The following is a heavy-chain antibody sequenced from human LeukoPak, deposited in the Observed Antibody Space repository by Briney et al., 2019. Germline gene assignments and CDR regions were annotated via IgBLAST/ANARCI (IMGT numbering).Heavy chain of an antibody. CDR1: GSIFTSFW. J-gene: IGHJ4*02. D-gene: IGHD3-10*01. Sequence: GASLQISCQGSGSIFTSFWIGWVRQLPGKGLEWMGIIYPGDSDTRYSPSFQGQVTISADKSINTAYLQWSSLKASDTAMYYCARQRLRGISYFGFWGQGTLVTVSS. CDR2: IYPGDSDT. CDR3: ARQRLRGISYFGF. V-gene: IGHV5-51*01.